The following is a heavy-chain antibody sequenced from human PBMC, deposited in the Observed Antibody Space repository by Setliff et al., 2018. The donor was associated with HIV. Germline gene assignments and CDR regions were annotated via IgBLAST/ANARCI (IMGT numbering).Heavy chain of an antibody. Sequence: SETLSLTCAVYGGSFSAYYWSWIRQPPGKGPEWIGYIHNSGTTHYNPAFESRLIISLDMSNNRFSLNLASVTAADTAVYYCARSNLEPTSRLFDPWGPGTLVTVSS. D-gene: IGHD1-1*01. CDR3: ARSNLEPTSRLFDP. V-gene: IGHV4-34*01. J-gene: IGHJ5*02. CDR1: GGSFSAYY. CDR2: IHNSGTT.